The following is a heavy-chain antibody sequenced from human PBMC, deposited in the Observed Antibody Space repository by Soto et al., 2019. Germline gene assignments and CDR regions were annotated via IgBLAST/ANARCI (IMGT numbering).Heavy chain of an antibody. J-gene: IGHJ4*02. CDR2: ISANGQGI. Sequence: PVGSLRLSCTASGFTFTYYAFSWDRQAPGKGLEWVSAISANGQGIYYADSVRGRFTISRDNSKNTVFLHMDSLRAEDTAVYYCAKDRDYPRDQFHYWGQGTLVTVSS. CDR1: GFTFTYYA. D-gene: IGHD2-2*01. V-gene: IGHV3-23*01. CDR3: AKDRDYPRDQFHY.